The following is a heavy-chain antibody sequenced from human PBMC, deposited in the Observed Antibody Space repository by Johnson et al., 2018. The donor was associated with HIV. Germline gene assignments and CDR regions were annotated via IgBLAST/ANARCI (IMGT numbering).Heavy chain of an antibody. CDR2: INWNGGST. V-gene: IGHV3-20*04. Sequence: VPLVESGGGVVRPGGPRRLSCSGSGFTLDDYGMSWVRQAPGKGLEWVAGINWNGGSTGYTDSVKGRFTISRDNAKNSLYLQMNSLRVEDTALYYCARLMAARTLDDAFDLWGQGTMVTVSS. CDR3: ARLMAARTLDDAFDL. CDR1: GFTLDDYG. D-gene: IGHD6-13*01. J-gene: IGHJ3*01.